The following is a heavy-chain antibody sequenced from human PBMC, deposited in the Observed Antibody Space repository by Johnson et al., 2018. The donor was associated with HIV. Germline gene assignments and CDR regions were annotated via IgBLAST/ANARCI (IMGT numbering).Heavy chain of an antibody. J-gene: IGHJ3*02. CDR2: ISYDGSNK. D-gene: IGHD6-13*01. CDR1: GFTFSSYA. CDR3: ARASSSWYAFDI. V-gene: IGHV3-30-3*01. Sequence: VQLVESGGGLVKPGGSLRLSCAASGFTFSSYAMHWVRQAPGKGLEWVAVISYDGSNKYYADSVKGRFTISRDNSKNTLYLQMNSLRAEDTAVYYCARASSSWYAFDIWGQGTMVTVSS.